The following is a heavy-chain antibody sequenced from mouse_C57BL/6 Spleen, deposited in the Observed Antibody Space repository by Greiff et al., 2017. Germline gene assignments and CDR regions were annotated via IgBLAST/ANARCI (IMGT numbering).Heavy chain of an antibody. J-gene: IGHJ2*01. D-gene: IGHD3-2*02. CDR2: IDPSDSYT. Sequence: VQLQQPGAELVMPGASVKLSCKASGYTFTSYWMHWVKQRPGQGLEWIGEIDPSDSYTNYNQKFKGKSTLTVDKSSSTAYMQLSSLTSEDSAVYYCTRSRAAQARNYFDYWGQGTTLTVSS. CDR1: GYTFTSYW. CDR3: TRSRAAQARNYFDY. V-gene: IGHV1-69*01.